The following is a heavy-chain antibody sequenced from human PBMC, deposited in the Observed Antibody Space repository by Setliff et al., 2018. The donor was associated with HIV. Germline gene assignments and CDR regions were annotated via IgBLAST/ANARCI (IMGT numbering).Heavy chain of an antibody. V-gene: IGHV3-66*02. Sequence: GGSLRLSCEAPGFSVTDTYMGWVRQAPGKGLEWVTLMYKGGKTYYADFVKGRFTIARDDSKNTVSLQMTNLGTGDTAMYYCAKGGYGGAYYVAGYWGQGTLVTVSS. J-gene: IGHJ4*02. D-gene: IGHD5-18*01. CDR2: MYKGGKT. CDR1: GFSVTDTY. CDR3: AKGGYGGAYYVAGY.